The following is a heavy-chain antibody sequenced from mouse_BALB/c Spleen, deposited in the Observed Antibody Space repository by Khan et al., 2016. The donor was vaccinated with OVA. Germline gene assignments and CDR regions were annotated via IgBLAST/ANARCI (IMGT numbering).Heavy chain of an antibody. D-gene: IGHD1-1*01. Sequence: EVQLQESGPGLVKPSQSLSLTCTVTGYSITSDYAWNWIRQFPGNKLEWMGYISYSGRTSYKPSLKRRISITRDKSKHQFFLKLISVPTEDTDTSYCARSVTITTVVATDCDYWGQGTTLTVAS. CDR2: ISYSGRT. V-gene: IGHV3-2*02. CDR3: ARSVTITTVVATDCDY. J-gene: IGHJ2*01. CDR1: GYSITSDYA.